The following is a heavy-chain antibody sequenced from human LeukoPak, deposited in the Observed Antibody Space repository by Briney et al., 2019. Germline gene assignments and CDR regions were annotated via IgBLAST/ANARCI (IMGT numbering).Heavy chain of an antibody. CDR2: IYPGDSDT. V-gene: IGHV5-51*01. Sequence: GESLKISCKGSGYSFTSYWIGWVRQMPGKGLEWMGIIYPGDSDTRYSPSFQGQVTISADKSISTAYLQWSSLKASDTAMYYCARHHSSAKGYGGNSYWFDPWGQGTLVTVSS. J-gene: IGHJ5*02. CDR3: ARHHSSAKGYGGNSYWFDP. D-gene: IGHD4-23*01. CDR1: GYSFTSYW.